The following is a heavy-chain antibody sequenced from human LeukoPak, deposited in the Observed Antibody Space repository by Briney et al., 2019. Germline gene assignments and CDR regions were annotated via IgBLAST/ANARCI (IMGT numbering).Heavy chain of an antibody. J-gene: IGHJ3*02. CDR3: TSDQGLNLDAFDI. CDR1: GDSVSSNSAA. CDR2: TYYRSKWFY. Sequence: SQTLSLTCAISGDSVSSNSAAWNWIRQSPSRGLEWLGRTYYRSKWFYDFAVSVKSRITIIPDTSKIQFSLQLNSVTPEDTAVYYCTSDQGLNLDAFDIWGQGTMVTVSS. V-gene: IGHV6-1*01. D-gene: IGHD3/OR15-3a*01.